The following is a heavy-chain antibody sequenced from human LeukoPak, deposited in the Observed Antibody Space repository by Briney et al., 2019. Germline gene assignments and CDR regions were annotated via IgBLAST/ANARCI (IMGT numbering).Heavy chain of an antibody. Sequence: PSETLSLTCTVSGGSISSYYWSWIRQTPGKGLEWIGYIYYSGRTNYNPSLKSRVTISVDTSKSQFSLKLSSVTAADTAVYYCAREREGQWLSQGPHDAFDIWGQGTMVTVSS. J-gene: IGHJ3*02. CDR2: IYYSGRT. CDR3: AREREGQWLSQGPHDAFDI. CDR1: GGSISSYY. V-gene: IGHV4-59*01. D-gene: IGHD6-19*01.